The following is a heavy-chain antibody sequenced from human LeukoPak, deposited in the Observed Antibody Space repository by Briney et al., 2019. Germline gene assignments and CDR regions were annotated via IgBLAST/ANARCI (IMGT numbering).Heavy chain of an antibody. J-gene: IGHJ5*02. CDR2: MNPNSGNT. D-gene: IGHD3-10*01. CDR3: ARGGPNYYGSGSYPTGFDP. V-gene: IGHV1-8*01. Sequence: GASVKVSCKASGYTFTSYDINWVRQATGQGLEWMGWMNPNSGNTGYAQKFQGRVTMTRNTSISTAYMELSSLRSEDTAVYYCARGGPNYYGSGSYPTGFDPWGQGTLVTVSS. CDR1: GYTFTSYD.